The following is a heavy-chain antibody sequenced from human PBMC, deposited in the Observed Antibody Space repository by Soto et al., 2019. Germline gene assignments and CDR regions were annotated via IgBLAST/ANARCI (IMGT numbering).Heavy chain of an antibody. CDR3: AKDWGTTELYGMDV. CDR2: ISGSGGST. D-gene: IGHD4-4*01. V-gene: IGHV3-23*01. J-gene: IGHJ6*02. Sequence: GGSLRLSCAASGFTSSSYAMSWVRQAPGKGLEWVSAISGSGGSTYYADSVKGRFTISRDNSKNTLYLQMNSLRAEDTAVYYCAKDWGTTELYGMDVWGQGTTVTVSS. CDR1: GFTSSSYA.